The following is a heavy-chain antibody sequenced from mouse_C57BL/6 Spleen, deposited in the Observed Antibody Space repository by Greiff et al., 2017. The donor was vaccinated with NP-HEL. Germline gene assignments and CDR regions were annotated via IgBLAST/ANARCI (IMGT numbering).Heavy chain of an antibody. J-gene: IGHJ2*01. Sequence: QVQLQQSDAELVKPGASVKISCKVSGYTFTDHTIHWMKQRPEQGLEWIGYIYPRDGSTKYNEKFKGKATLTADKSSSTAYMQLNSLTSEDSAVYFCARGKIAAMVTTGYFDYWGQGTTLTVSS. CDR1: GYTFTDHT. V-gene: IGHV1-78*01. CDR2: IYPRDGST. D-gene: IGHD2-2*01. CDR3: ARGKIAAMVTTGYFDY.